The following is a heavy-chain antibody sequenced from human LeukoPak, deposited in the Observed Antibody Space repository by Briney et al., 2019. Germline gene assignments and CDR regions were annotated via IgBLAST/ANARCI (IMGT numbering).Heavy chain of an antibody. Sequence: PGGSLRLSCAASGFTFNNVWMSWVRQAPGKGLEWVGRIKSKTDGGTVDYAAPVKGRFTISRDDLKNTMYLEMNSLKTEDTAVYYCTKDDGSGSYYFDYWGQGTLVTVSS. CDR1: GFTFNNVW. V-gene: IGHV3-15*01. CDR2: IKSKTDGGTV. J-gene: IGHJ4*02. D-gene: IGHD3-10*01. CDR3: TKDDGSGSYYFDY.